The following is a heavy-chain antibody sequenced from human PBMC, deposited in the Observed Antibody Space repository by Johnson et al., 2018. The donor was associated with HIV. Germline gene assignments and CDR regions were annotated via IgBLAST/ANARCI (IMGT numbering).Heavy chain of an antibody. CDR2: TSYDGSNK. Sequence: QVQLVESGGGVVQPGRSLRLSCAASGFTFSSHSMHWVRQAPGKGLEWVAVTSYDGSNKYYVDSVKGRFTISRDNARNTMFVQMKSLRAEDTAVYYSARAGPNWAFDFWGQGTMVTLSS. CDR1: GFTFSSHS. J-gene: IGHJ3*01. V-gene: IGHV3-30*03. D-gene: IGHD1-1*01. CDR3: ARAGPNWAFDF.